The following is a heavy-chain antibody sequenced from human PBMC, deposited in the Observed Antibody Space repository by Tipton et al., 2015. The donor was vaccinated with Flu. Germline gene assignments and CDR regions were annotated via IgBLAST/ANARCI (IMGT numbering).Heavy chain of an antibody. D-gene: IGHD3-10*01. CDR1: GDSMNSYY. CDR3: ARGSGSGTSVIFDY. J-gene: IGHJ4*02. Sequence: GLVKPSETLSLSCTVSGDSMNSYYWSWIRQPAGKGLEWIGNVFHSGTTYYNPSLRSRVAISLHTSKNQFSLSLCPVTAADTAVYYCARGSGSGTSVIFDYWGQGTLVAVSS. V-gene: IGHV4-59*12. CDR2: VFHSGTT.